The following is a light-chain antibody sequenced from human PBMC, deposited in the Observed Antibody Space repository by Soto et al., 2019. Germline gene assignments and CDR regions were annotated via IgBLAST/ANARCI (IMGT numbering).Light chain of an antibody. CDR2: VAS. CDR3: QQRSNWHLLYT. V-gene: IGKV3-11*01. J-gene: IGKJ2*01. CDR1: QSVSSY. Sequence: EIVLTQFPATLSLSPGERATLSCRASQSVSSYLAWYQQKPVPAPRLLIYVASHRATGIHVRFSGSGATTDFTLTISSLGPEDFAVYYCQQRSNWHLLYTFGQGTKLEIQ.